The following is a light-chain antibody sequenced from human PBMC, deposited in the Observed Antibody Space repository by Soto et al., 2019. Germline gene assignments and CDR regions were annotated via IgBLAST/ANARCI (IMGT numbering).Light chain of an antibody. Sequence: QSALTQPASVSGSPGQSITISCTGTSSDVGGYNYVSWYQQHPGKAPKLMIYDVSNRPSGVSNRVSGSKSGNTASLTISGLQAEDEADYYCSSYTSSSTLGVFGTGTKLTVL. CDR3: SSYTSSSTLGV. J-gene: IGLJ1*01. CDR1: SSDVGGYNY. CDR2: DVS. V-gene: IGLV2-14*01.